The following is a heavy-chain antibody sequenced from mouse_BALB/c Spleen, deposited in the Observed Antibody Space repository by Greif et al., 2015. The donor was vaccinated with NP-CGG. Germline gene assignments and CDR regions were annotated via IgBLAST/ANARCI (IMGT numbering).Heavy chain of an antibody. CDR2: IYPGDGDT. J-gene: IGHJ2*01. V-gene: IGHV1-80*01. CDR1: GYAFSSYW. Sequence: QVQLKASGAELVRPGSSVEISCKASGYAFSSYWMNWVKQRPGQGLEWIGQIYPGDGDTNYNGKFKGKATLTADKSSSTAYMQLSSLTSEDSAVYFCARGKEFYYYGSSPYYFDYWGQGTTLTVSS. CDR3: ARGKEFYYYGSSPYYFDY. D-gene: IGHD1-1*01.